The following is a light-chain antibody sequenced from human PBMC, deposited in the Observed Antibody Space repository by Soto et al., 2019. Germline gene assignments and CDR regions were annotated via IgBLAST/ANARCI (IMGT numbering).Light chain of an antibody. Sequence: DIQMTQSASSLPASVGDTVTISYQASQDISKYLNWFQQKPGKAPKLRIYDVFNVETGVPSRFSGRGSGTDFTLIISNLQPEDFATYYCQQYDQWPITFGGGTKVDI. CDR2: DVF. CDR3: QQYDQWPIT. J-gene: IGKJ4*01. CDR1: QDISKY. V-gene: IGKV1-33*01.